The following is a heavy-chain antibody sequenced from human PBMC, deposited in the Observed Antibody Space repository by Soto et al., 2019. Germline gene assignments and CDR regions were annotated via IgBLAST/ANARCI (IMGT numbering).Heavy chain of an antibody. V-gene: IGHV3-7*03. CDR3: ARWESSDWYPGI. Sequence: EVQLVESEGGLVQPGGSLRLSCAGSGFTFSGYWMTWVRQPPGKGLEWVASVNQDGTQKFYVDSVKGRFTISRDNAKNSLFLQMISLRAEDTAVYYCARWESSDWYPGIWGQGTLVTVSS. CDR1: GFTFSGYW. CDR2: VNQDGTQK. D-gene: IGHD6-19*01. J-gene: IGHJ4*02.